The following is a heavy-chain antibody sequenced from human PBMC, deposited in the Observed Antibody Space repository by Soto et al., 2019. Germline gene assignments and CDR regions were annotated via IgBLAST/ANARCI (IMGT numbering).Heavy chain of an antibody. V-gene: IGHV3-43D*03. D-gene: IGHD6-19*01. CDR3: AKNQEYSSGYYYYGMDV. CDR2: ISWDGGST. CDR1: GFTFDDYA. J-gene: IGHJ6*02. Sequence: GGSLRLSCAASGFTFDDYAMHWVRQDPGKGLEWVSLISWDGGSTYYADSVKGRFTISRDNSKNSLYLQMNSLRAEDTALYYCAKNQEYSSGYYYYGMDVWGQGTTVTVSS.